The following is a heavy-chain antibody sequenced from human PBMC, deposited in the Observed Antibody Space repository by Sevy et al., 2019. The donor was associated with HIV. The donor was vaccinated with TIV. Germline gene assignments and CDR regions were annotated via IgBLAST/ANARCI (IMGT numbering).Heavy chain of an antibody. CDR1: GYTFTGYY. V-gene: IGHV1-2*04. D-gene: IGHD3-10*01. J-gene: IGHJ4*02. CDR3: ARGAYYYGSGSYYNGGYSDFDY. Sequence: ASVKVSCKASGYTFTGYYMHWVRQAPGQGLEWMGWINPNSGGTNDAQKFQGWVTMTRDTSISTAYMELSRLRSDDTAVYYCARGAYYYGSGSYYNGGYSDFDYWGQGTLVTVSS. CDR2: INPNSGGT.